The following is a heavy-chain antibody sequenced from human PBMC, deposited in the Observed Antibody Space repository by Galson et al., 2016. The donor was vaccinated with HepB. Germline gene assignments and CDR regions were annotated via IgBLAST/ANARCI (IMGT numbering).Heavy chain of an antibody. CDR3: ARGEAHYYYYGMDV. CDR1: GGSISSYY. J-gene: IGHJ6*04. D-gene: IGHD1-26*01. V-gene: IGHV4-4*07. Sequence: SETLSLTCTVSGGSISSYYWSWIRQPAGKGLEWIGRIYTSGSTNYDPSLTSRVTMSVDTSKNQFSLRLSSVTAADTAVYYCARGEAHYYYYGMDVWGKGTTVTVSS. CDR2: IYTSGST.